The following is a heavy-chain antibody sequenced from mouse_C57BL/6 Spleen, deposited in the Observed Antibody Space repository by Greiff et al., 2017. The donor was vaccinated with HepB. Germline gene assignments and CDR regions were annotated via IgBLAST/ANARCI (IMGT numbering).Heavy chain of an antibody. J-gene: IGHJ3*01. Sequence: EVQLQQSGAELVRPGASVKLSCTASGFNIKDDYMHWVKQRPEQGLEWIGWIDPENGDTEYASKFQGKATITADTSSNTAYLQLSSLTSEDTAVYYCTTLQLRLRGFAYWGQGTLVTVSA. CDR3: TTLQLRLRGFAY. V-gene: IGHV14-4*01. D-gene: IGHD3-2*02. CDR2: IDPENGDT. CDR1: GFNIKDDY.